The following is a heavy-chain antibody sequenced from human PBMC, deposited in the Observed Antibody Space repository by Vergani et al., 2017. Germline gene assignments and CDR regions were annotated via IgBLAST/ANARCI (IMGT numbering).Heavy chain of an antibody. D-gene: IGHD3-22*01. Sequence: QVQLQESGPGLVEPSETLSLTCAVSGYSIRNGYYWGWIRQPPGKGLEWIGSIYHSGSTHYNPSLKSRVTISVDTSKNDFSLKVTSVTAADTAVYYCARGDYYDSSGYSGFDYWGQGTLVTVSS. CDR2: IYHSGST. CDR1: GYSIRNGYY. J-gene: IGHJ4*02. CDR3: ARGDYYDSSGYSGFDY. V-gene: IGHV4-38-2*01.